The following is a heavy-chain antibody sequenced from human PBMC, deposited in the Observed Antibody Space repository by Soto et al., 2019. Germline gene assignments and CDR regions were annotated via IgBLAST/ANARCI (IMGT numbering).Heavy chain of an antibody. CDR1: GFAFSDYS. CDR2: ISSSSSYI. J-gene: IGHJ4*02. CDR3: AMSLGTIRAGDFDY. V-gene: IGHV3-21*01. D-gene: IGHD3-10*01. Sequence: EVQLVESGGGLVKPGASLRLSCAASGFAFSDYSMNWVRQAPGKGLEWVSSISSSSSYIFYADSLKGRFTISRDNATTSLYLKMDSLRAEDMAVYYCAMSLGTIRAGDFDYWGQGTLVTVSS.